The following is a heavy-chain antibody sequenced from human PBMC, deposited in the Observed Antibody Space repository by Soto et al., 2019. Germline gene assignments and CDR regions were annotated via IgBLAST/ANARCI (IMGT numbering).Heavy chain of an antibody. CDR3: APQAFDY. J-gene: IGHJ4*02. V-gene: IGHV3-33*01. Sequence: GCSLELCCAGSGLTCRYYGMHWVRQAPGKGLEWVAFVWLDGSNKYYADSVRDRFTISRVNSKNTLYLQMNSLRAEDTAVYHCAPQAFDYWGQGTLVTVSS. CDR2: VWLDGSNK. CDR1: GLTCRYYG.